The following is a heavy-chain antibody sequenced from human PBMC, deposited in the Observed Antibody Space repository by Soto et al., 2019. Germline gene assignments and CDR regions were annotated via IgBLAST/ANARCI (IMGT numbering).Heavy chain of an antibody. CDR3: ARTPRSIAARRYYFDY. CDR2: INHSGST. CDR1: GGSFSGYY. V-gene: IGHV4-34*01. J-gene: IGHJ4*02. D-gene: IGHD6-6*01. Sequence: PSETLSLTCAVYGGSFSGYYWSWIRQPPGKGLEWIGEINHSGSTNYNPSLKSRVTISVDTSKNQFSLKLSSVTAADTAVYYCARTPRSIAARRYYFDYWGQGTLVTVSS.